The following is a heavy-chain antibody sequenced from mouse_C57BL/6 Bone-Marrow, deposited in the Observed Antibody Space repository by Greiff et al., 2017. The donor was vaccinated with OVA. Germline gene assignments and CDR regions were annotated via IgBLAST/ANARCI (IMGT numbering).Heavy chain of an antibody. CDR2: IYPGSGNT. Sequence: QVQLQQSGAELVRPGASVKLSCKASGYTFTDYYINWVKQRPGQGLEWIARIYPGSGNTYYNEKFKGKATLTAEKSSSTAYMQLSSLTSEDSAVYFCARGWLLRGYWGQGTTLTVSP. J-gene: IGHJ2*01. D-gene: IGHD2-3*01. CDR3: ARGWLLRGY. CDR1: GYTFTDYY. V-gene: IGHV1-76*01.